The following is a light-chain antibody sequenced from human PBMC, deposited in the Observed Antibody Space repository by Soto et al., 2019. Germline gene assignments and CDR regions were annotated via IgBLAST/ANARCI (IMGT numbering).Light chain of an antibody. J-gene: IGKJ4*01. CDR2: GAS. Sequence: EIVLSQSPGTLSLSPGEGATLSCRASQSVSSNFLAWYQRKPGQAPRLLMYGASSRATGIPDRFSGSGSGTDFTLTISRLEPEDFAVYYCQRYGSSPLTFGGGTKVEIK. CDR3: QRYGSSPLT. CDR1: QSVSSNF. V-gene: IGKV3-20*01.